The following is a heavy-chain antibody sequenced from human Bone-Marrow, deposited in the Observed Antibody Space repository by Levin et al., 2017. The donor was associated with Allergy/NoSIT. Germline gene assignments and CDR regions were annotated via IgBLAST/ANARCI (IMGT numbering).Heavy chain of an antibody. D-gene: IGHD3-16*01. Sequence: GGSLRLSCAASGFTFSSYSMNWVRQAPGKGLEWVSFISSSSGYIYYADSVKGRFTISRDNAKSSLYLQMNSLTAEDSAVHYCARITVWGTVSPERRDSWGQGVLVTVSS. V-gene: IGHV3-21*01. J-gene: IGHJ4*02. CDR1: GFTFSSYS. CDR2: ISSSSGYI. CDR3: ARITVWGTVSPERRDS.